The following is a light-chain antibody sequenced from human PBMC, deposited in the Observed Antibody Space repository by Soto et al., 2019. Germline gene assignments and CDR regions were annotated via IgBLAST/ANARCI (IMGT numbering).Light chain of an antibody. Sequence: DIQMSQSPPSLSASVGDSITITCRASPSISTYLNWYRQKPGKAPELLIFATSSLQRGVPSRFINGGAKTDFTLTKIILKSGYLESCYLQQTYRLPITFGGATKV. CDR1: PSISTY. CDR2: ATS. CDR3: QQTYRLPIT. J-gene: IGKJ4*01. V-gene: IGKV1-39*01.